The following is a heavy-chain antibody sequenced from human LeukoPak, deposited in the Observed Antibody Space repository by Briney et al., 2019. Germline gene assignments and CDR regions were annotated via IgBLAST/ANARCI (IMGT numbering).Heavy chain of an antibody. CDR3: AKTPTWGPEGYFDY. D-gene: IGHD3-16*01. Sequence: GGSLRLSCAASGFTFSSYAISWVRQAPGKGLEWVSAISGSGGSTYYADSVKGRFTISRDNSKNTLYLQMNSLRAEDTAVYYCAKTPTWGPEGYFDYWGQGTLVTVSS. J-gene: IGHJ4*02. V-gene: IGHV3-23*01. CDR1: GFTFSSYA. CDR2: ISGSGGST.